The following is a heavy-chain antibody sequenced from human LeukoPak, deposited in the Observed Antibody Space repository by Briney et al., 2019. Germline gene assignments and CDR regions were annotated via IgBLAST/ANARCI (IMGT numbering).Heavy chain of an antibody. Sequence: GGSLRLSCAASGFTFSDYYMSLIRQAPGKGLERVSYICSSCITIYYEDSVQGRFTISRENAKNSLYLQMNSLRAEDTAVYYCARGYGSGTYWGQGTLVTVSS. J-gene: IGHJ4*02. CDR3: ARGYGSGTY. CDR1: GFTFSDYY. V-gene: IGHV3-11*04. CDR2: ICSSCITI. D-gene: IGHD3-10*01.